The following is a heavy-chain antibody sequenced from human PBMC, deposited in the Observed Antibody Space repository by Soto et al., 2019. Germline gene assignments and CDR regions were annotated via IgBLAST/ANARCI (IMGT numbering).Heavy chain of an antibody. CDR3: ARAIYYYGMDV. J-gene: IGHJ6*02. CDR1: GFTFSSYG. V-gene: IGHV3-30*03. CDR2: ISYDGSNK. Sequence: GGSLRLSCAASGFTFSSYGMHWVRQAPGKGLEWVAVISYDGSNKYYADSVKGRFTISRDNSKNTLYLQMNSLRAEDTAVYYCARAIYYYGMDVWGQGTTVTVSS.